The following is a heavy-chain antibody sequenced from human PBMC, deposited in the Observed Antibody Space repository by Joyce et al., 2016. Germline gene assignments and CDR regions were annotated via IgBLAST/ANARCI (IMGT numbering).Heavy chain of an antibody. V-gene: IGHV3-7*01. D-gene: IGHD3-10*01. CDR1: KFTFSNYW. CDR3: ARVRDYYGSGSQPLDY. Sequence: EVQLVESGGGLVQPGGSLRLSCAASKFTFSNYWMSWVRQDPGKGLEWVANIKQDGSEKYYVDSVKGRFTISRDNAKNSLYLQMNSLRAEDTAVYYCARVRDYYGSGSQPLDYWGQGTLVTVSS. J-gene: IGHJ4*02. CDR2: IKQDGSEK.